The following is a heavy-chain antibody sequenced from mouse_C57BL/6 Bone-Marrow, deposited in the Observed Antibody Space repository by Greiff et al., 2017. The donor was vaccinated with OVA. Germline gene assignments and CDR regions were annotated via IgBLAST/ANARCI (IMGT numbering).Heavy chain of an antibody. CDR2: IDPSDSYT. D-gene: IGHD2-2*01. CDR3: AREGIWFYFDY. CDR1: GYTFTSYW. J-gene: IGHJ2*01. V-gene: IGHV1-69*01. Sequence: QVQLQQPGAELVMPGASVKLSCKAPGYTFTSYWMHWVKQRPGQGLEWIGEIDPSDSYTNYNQKFKGKSTLTVDKSSSTAYMQLSSLTSEDSAVYYCAREGIWFYFDYWGQGTTLTVSS.